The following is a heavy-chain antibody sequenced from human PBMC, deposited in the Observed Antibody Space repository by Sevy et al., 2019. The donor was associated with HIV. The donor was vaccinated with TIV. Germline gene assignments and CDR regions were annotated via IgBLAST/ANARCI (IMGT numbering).Heavy chain of an antibody. CDR3: ARDKQLLPYYYYYGMDV. V-gene: IGHV1-2*02. J-gene: IGHJ6*02. CDR2: INPNSGGT. D-gene: IGHD2-2*01. CDR1: GYTFTGYY. Sequence: GESLKISCKASGYTFTGYYMHWVRQAPGQGLEWMGWINPNSGGTNYAQKFQGRVTMTRDTSISTAYMELSRLRSDDTAVYYCARDKQLLPYYYYYGMDVWGQGTTVTVSS.